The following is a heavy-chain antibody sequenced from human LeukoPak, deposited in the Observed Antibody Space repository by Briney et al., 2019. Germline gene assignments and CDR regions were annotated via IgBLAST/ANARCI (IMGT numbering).Heavy chain of an antibody. CDR1: GFTFSSYG. D-gene: IGHD6-6*01. CDR2: ISYDGSNK. V-gene: IGHV3-30*18. CDR3: AKVALIAARLGHFDY. J-gene: IGHJ4*02. Sequence: GGSLRLSCAAPGFTFSSYGMHWVRQAPGKGLEWVAVISYDGSNKYYADSVKGRFTISRDNSKNTLYLQMNSLRAEDTAVYYCAKVALIAARLGHFDYWGQGTLVTVSS.